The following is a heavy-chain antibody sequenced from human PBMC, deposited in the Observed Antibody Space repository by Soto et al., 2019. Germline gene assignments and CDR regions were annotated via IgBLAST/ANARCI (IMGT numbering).Heavy chain of an antibody. CDR1: GFTFSSYA. CDR2: ISGSGGST. Sequence: AGSLGLSCAASGFTFSSYAMSWVRQAPGKGLEWVSAISGSGGSTYYADSVKGRFTISRDNSKNTLYLQMNSLRAEDTAVYYCAKFANSSPGNYWGQGTLVTVSS. CDR3: AKFANSSPGNY. V-gene: IGHV3-23*01. J-gene: IGHJ4*02.